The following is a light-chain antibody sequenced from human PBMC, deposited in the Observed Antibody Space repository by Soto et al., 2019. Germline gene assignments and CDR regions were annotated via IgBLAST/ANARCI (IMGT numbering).Light chain of an antibody. J-gene: IGLJ3*02. CDR1: TGAVTSDHY. CDR2: DTS. V-gene: IGLV7-46*01. CDR3: LLSYSGVRV. Sequence: QAVVTQEPSLTVSPGGTVTLTCGSSTGAVTSDHYPYWFQQKPGQAPRTLIYDTSNKHSWTPARFSGSLLGGKGALTLSGARPEDEADFYCLLSYSGVRVFGGGTKLTVL.